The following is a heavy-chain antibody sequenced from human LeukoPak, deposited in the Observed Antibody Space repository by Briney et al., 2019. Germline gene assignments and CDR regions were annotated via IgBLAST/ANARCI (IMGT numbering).Heavy chain of an antibody. V-gene: IGHV4-39*07. J-gene: IGHJ4*02. CDR3: ASPPRPYSRRGTQVDY. CDR1: GGSISSSSYY. CDR2: IYYSGST. D-gene: IGHD1/OR15-1a*01. Sequence: NPSETLSLTCTVSGGSISSSSYYWGWIRQPPGKGLEWIGSIYYSGSTHYNPSLKSRVTISVDTSKNQFSLKLSSVTAADTAVYYCASPPRPYSRRGTQVDYWGQGTLVTVSS.